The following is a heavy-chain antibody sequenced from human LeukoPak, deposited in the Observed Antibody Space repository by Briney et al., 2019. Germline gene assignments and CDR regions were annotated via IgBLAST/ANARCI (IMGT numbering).Heavy chain of an antibody. CDR2: INSDGSTT. V-gene: IGHV3-74*01. CDR1: GFTLSTYW. D-gene: IGHD3-10*01. J-gene: IGHJ1*01. CDR3: ARAFAGSYSFQH. Sequence: GGSLRLSCAASGFTLSTYWMHWVRQAPGKGLVWVSRINSDGSTTSYADSVEGRFTLSRDNSKNTLYLQMNSLRAEDTAVYYCARAFAGSYSFQHWGQGTLVTVSS.